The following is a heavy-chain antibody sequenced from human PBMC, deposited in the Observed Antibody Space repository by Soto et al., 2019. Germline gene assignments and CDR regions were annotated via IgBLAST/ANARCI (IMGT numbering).Heavy chain of an antibody. D-gene: IGHD6-19*01. J-gene: IGHJ3*02. CDR1: GFTVSSNY. CDR3: ARDLSSMGDAFDI. CDR2: IYSGGST. V-gene: IGHV3-53*01. Sequence: GGSLRLSCAASGFTVSSNYMSWVRQAPGKGLEWVSVIYSGGSTYYADSVKGRFTISRDNSKNTLYLQMNSLRAEDTAVYYCARDLSSMGDAFDIWGQGTMVTVSS.